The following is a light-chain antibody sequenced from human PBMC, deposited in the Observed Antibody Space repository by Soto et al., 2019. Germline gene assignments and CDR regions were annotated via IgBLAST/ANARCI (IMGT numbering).Light chain of an antibody. CDR1: QSISTF. V-gene: IGKV1-39*01. CDR3: QHSYDSPLT. J-gene: IGKJ4*01. CDR2: SAF. Sequence: DIQMTQSPPSLSASVGDRVTITCRASQSISTFLNWFQQKPGKAPKLLISSAFSLRSGVPSRFSGSGSGTEFTLTISSLQPEDFATYFCQHSYDSPLTFGEGTKVEI.